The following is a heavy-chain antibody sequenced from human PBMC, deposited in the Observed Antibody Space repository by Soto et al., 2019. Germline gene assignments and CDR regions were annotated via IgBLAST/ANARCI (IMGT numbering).Heavy chain of an antibody. CDR2: ISGSGGST. D-gene: IGHD5-18*01. V-gene: IGHV3-23*01. CDR1: GFTFSSYA. J-gene: IGHJ4*02. CDR3: AKDQGIQLWYYFDY. Sequence: GESLKISCAASGFTFSSYAMSWVRQAPGKGLEWVSAISGSGGSTYYADSVKGRFTISRDNSKNTLYLQMNSLRAEDTAVYYCAKDQGIQLWYYFDYWGQGTLVTVSS.